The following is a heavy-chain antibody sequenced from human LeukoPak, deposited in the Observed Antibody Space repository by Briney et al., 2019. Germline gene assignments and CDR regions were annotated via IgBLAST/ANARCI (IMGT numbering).Heavy chain of an antibody. D-gene: IGHD3-10*01. V-gene: IGHV3-23*01. CDR3: AKARGFAEFDY. CDR2: VSGSGDTT. Sequence: GGSLRLSCAASGFPFSGHGMRWVRQAPGKGLEWVAAVSGSGDTTYYADSVKGRFTISRDNSKNTLYLQMNSLRAEDTALYFCAKARGFAEFDYWGQGTLVTVSS. J-gene: IGHJ4*02. CDR1: GFPFSGHG.